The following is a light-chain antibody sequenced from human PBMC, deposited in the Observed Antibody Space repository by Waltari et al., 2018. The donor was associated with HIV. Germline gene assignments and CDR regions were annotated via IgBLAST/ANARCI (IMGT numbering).Light chain of an antibody. J-gene: IGLJ3*02. Sequence: QSVLTQSPSASGTPGQRVTISCSGAPSNIGSNSVSWYQQVPGTAPQLFMFSNSLRPSGVPDQFSGSKSGTSASLAISGLQSEDEADYYCATWDDTLDGPVFGGGTRLTVL. CDR3: ATWDDTLDGPV. V-gene: IGLV1-44*01. CDR1: PSNIGSNS. CDR2: SNS.